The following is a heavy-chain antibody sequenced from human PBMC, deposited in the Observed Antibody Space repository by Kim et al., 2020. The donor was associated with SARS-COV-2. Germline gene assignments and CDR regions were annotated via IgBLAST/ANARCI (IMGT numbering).Heavy chain of an antibody. CDR1: GFVFSDYA. D-gene: IGHD2-15*01. V-gene: IGHV3-30*04. CDR2: ISYDGIDK. Sequence: GGSLRLSCAASGFVFSDYAIHLVRQAPGKGLEWVAVISYDGIDKYYIDSVRGRFTISRDYSKNMVYLQMNSLRSDDTAVYFCARDHGHRSSWGLGMDVWGLGTTVTVSS. J-gene: IGHJ6*02. CDR3: ARDHGHRSSWGLGMDV.